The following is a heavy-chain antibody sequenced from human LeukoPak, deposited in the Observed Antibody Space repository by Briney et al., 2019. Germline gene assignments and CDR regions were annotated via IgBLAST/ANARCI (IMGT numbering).Heavy chain of an antibody. D-gene: IGHD6-19*01. J-gene: IGHJ5*02. CDR1: GYTFTSFA. CDR2: INANSGGT. CDR3: AREVAVAGTSKAYNWFDP. Sequence: ASVKVSCKASGYTFTSFAMHWVRQAPGQRLEWMGWINANSGGTNYAQKFQGRVTMTRDTSISTAYMELSRLRSDDTAVYYCAREVAVAGTSKAYNWFDPWGQGTLVTVSS. V-gene: IGHV1-2*02.